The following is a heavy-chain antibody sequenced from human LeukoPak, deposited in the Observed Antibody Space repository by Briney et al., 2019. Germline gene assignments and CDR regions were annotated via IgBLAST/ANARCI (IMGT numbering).Heavy chain of an antibody. CDR2: IIPIFGTA. D-gene: IGHD3-10*01. V-gene: IGHV1-69*01. CDR3: ARVGVLLWFGELLYPNWFDP. Sequence: SVKVSCKASGGTFSSYAISWVRQAPGQGLEWMGGIIPIFGTANYAQKFQGRVTITADESTSTAYMELSSLRSEDTAVYYCARVGVLLWFGELLYPNWFDPWGQGTLVTVPS. CDR1: GGTFSSYA. J-gene: IGHJ5*02.